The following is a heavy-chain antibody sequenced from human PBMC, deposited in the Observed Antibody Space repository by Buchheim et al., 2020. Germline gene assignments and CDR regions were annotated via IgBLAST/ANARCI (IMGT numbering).Heavy chain of an antibody. CDR2: IYYSGST. CDR1: GGSISSGVYY. Sequence: QVQLQESGPGLVKPSQTLSLTCTVSGGSISSGVYYWRWIRQHPGKGLEWIGYIYYSGSTYYNPSLKSRVTISVDKSKKQFSLKLSSVTAADTAVYYCARGIAGERTYYFDYWGQGTL. J-gene: IGHJ4*02. D-gene: IGHD6-13*01. CDR3: ARGIAGERTYYFDY. V-gene: IGHV4-31*03.